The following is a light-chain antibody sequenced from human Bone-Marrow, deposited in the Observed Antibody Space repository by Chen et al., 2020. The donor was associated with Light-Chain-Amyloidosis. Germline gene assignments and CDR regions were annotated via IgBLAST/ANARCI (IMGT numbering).Light chain of an antibody. Sequence: DVQLTQSPSSLSASVGDRVTITCQASQDITNYLNWYQQKPGRAPQLLIFDSSNMAGGVPSRFSGSGSGSTFSLTISSLEPEDVATYFCQQYDKLPLTFGGGTKVEIK. CDR1: QDITNY. CDR3: QQYDKLPLT. J-gene: IGKJ4*01. CDR2: DSS. V-gene: IGKV1-33*01.